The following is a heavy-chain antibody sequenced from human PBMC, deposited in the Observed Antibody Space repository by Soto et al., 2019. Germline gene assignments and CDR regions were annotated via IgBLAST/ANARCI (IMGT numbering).Heavy chain of an antibody. V-gene: IGHV3-48*03. CDR3: AVFGVYIGSDKSTAVDF. CDR2: IDSSGTTV. CDR1: MFSISAYE. Sequence: EVQIVESGGRLVQPGGSLRLSCDASMFSISAYEMFWVRQAPWKGLEWIAEIDSSGTTVYYADSVKGRFAISRENNKNVLFLQMDNVSVEDTAVYYCAVFGVYIGSDKSTAVDFWGQGTLVTVSS. D-gene: IGHD3-10*02. J-gene: IGHJ3*01.